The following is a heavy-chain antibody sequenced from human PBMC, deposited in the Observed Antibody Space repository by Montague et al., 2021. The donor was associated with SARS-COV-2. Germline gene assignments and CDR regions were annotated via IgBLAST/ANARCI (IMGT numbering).Heavy chain of an antibody. V-gene: IGHV4-39*01. J-gene: IGHJ3*02. CDR3: ARPLVRGVPKAFDI. Sequence: SETLSLTCTVSGGSITRNYYWGWIRQPPGKGLEWVGNIYYSRTTXXNPXXXSRVTISVDASKNQFSLNLTSVTAADTAVYYCARPLVRGVPKAFDIWGQGALVIVSS. CDR2: IYYSRTT. D-gene: IGHD3-10*01. CDR1: GGSITRNYY.